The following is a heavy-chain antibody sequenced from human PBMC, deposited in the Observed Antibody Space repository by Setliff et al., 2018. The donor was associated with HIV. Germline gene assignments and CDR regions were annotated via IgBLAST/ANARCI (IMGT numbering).Heavy chain of an antibody. CDR3: ARGAAYYNFWSGYSQDYYYYMDV. CDR1: GGSFSGYY. D-gene: IGHD3-3*01. CDR2: INHSGST. Sequence: PSETLSLTCAVYGGSFSGYYWSWIRHSPGKGLEWIVEINHSGSTKYNPSLKSRVTISVDTSKNQFSLKLSNVTTADTAVYYCARGAAYYNFWSGYSQDYYYYMDVWGKGTTVTVSS. J-gene: IGHJ6*03. V-gene: IGHV4-34*01.